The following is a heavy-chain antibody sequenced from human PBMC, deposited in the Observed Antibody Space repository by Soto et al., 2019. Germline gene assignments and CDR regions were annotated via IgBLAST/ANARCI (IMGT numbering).Heavy chain of an antibody. CDR1: GGSISSGGYY. Sequence: PSETLSLTCTVSGGSISSGGYYWSWLSQHPGKGLEWIGYIYYSGSTYYNPSLKSRVTISVDTSKNQFSLKLSSVTAADTAVYYCARESGYSGYDAPGGYYGMDIWGQGTTVTVSS. CDR3: ARESGYSGYDAPGGYYGMDI. V-gene: IGHV4-31*03. CDR2: IYYSGST. J-gene: IGHJ6*02. D-gene: IGHD5-12*01.